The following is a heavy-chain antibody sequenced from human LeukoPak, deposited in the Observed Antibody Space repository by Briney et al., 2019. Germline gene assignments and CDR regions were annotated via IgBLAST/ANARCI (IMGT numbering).Heavy chain of an antibody. CDR1: GYTFTSYY. CDR2: INPSGGTT. V-gene: IGHV1-46*01. D-gene: IGHD3-9*01. Sequence: GASVKVSCKASGYTFTSYYMHWVRQAPGQGLEWMGIINPSGGTTSYAQKFQGRVTMTRDMSTSTVYMELSSLRFDDTAVYYCARSPDILTGEKFDYWGQGTLVTVSS. CDR3: ARSPDILTGEKFDY. J-gene: IGHJ4*02.